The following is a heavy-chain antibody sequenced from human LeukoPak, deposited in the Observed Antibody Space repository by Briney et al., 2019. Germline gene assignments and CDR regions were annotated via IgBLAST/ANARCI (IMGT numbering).Heavy chain of an antibody. CDR3: ARRAGDYSHPYGY. Sequence: PGGSLRLSCTVSGFTVSSNSMSWVRQAPGRGLEWVSFIYTTGNTHNSDSVKGRFTISRDSSKNTLYLQMNSLRAEDTAVYYCARRAGDYSHPYGYWGQGTLVTVSS. CDR2: IYTTGNT. V-gene: IGHV3-53*01. J-gene: IGHJ4*02. D-gene: IGHD3-22*01. CDR1: GFTVSSNS.